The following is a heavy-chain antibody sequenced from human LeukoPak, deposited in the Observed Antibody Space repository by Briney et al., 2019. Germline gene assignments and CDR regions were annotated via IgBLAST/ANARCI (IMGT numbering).Heavy chain of an antibody. V-gene: IGHV4-34*01. Sequence: PSETLSLTCGVDGGSVSGYYWSWIRQSPGKGLEWIGEVNHRGTANYNPSLRRRATISVDTSKNQFSLKLSSVTAADTAVYYCARGEFEQIYYYYYYMDVWGKGTTVTVSS. D-gene: IGHD1/OR15-1a*01. CDR2: VNHRGTA. J-gene: IGHJ6*03. CDR1: GGSVSGYY. CDR3: ARGEFEQIYYYYYYMDV.